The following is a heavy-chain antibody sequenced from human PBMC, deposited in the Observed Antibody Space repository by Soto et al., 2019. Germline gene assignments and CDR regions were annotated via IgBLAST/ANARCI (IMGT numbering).Heavy chain of an antibody. Sequence: QVQLQQWGAGLLKPSETLSLTCAVYGGSFSGYYWSWIRQPPGKGLEWSGEINHSGSTNYNPSLKSRVTISVDTSKNQFSLKLSSVTAADTAVYYCARKFGYGKNYYYYYMDVWGKGTTVTVSS. V-gene: IGHV4-34*01. J-gene: IGHJ6*03. D-gene: IGHD5-12*01. CDR2: INHSGST. CDR1: GGSFSGYY. CDR3: ARKFGYGKNYYYYYMDV.